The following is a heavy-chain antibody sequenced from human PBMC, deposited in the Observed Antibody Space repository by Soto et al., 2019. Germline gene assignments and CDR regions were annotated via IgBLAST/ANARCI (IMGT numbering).Heavy chain of an antibody. Sequence: EVQLVQSGAEVKKPGESLKISCKGSGYSFTSYWIGWVRQMPGKGLEWMGIIYPGDSDTRYSPSFQGQVTISADKSISTAYLQGSSLKASDTARYYCARRVNMTTGGVYFDLWGRGTLVTVSS. D-gene: IGHD4-17*01. J-gene: IGHJ2*01. CDR3: ARRVNMTTGGVYFDL. V-gene: IGHV5-51*01. CDR2: IYPGDSDT. CDR1: GYSFTSYW.